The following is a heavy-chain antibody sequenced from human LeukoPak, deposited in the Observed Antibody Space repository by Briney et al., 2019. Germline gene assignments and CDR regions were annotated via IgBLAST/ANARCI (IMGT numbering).Heavy chain of an antibody. CDR3: ARDQDWNDRGGLDY. CDR2: IKQDGNEK. V-gene: IGHV3-7*01. J-gene: IGHJ4*02. Sequence: GGSLRLSCAASGFRFNTFWMSWVRQAPGKGLEWVANIKQDGNEKYYADSVKGRFTISRDNGRNSLYLQMNSLRPEDTAVYYCARDQDWNDRGGLDYWGQGTLVTVSS. CDR1: GFRFNTFW. D-gene: IGHD1-1*01.